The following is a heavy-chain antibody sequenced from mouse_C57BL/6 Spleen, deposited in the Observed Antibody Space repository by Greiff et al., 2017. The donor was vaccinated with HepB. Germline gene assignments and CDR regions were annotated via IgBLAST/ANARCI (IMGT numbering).Heavy chain of an antibody. V-gene: IGHV1-82*01. CDR2: IYPGDGDT. CDR3: ARDYGSSRPLYAMDY. CDR1: GYAFSSSW. D-gene: IGHD1-1*01. Sequence: QVQLKESGPELVKPGASVKISCKASGYAFSSSWMNWVKQRPGKGLEWIGRIYPGDGDTNYNGKFKGKATLTADKSSSTAYMQLSSLTSEYSAVYFCARDYGSSRPLYAMDYWGEGTAVTVAS. J-gene: IGHJ4*01.